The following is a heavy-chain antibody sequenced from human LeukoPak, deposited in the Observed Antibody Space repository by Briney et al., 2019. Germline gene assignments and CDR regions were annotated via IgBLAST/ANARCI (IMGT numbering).Heavy chain of an antibody. V-gene: IGHV4-30-4*08. Sequence: SETLSLTCTVSGGSISSGDYYWRWIRQPPGKGLEWIGHIYHSGITYYNPSLKSRVTFLVDTSKNQFSLKVNSVTAADTAVYHCARAQAYSSSWYYFDYWGQGTLVTVSS. CDR2: IYHSGIT. J-gene: IGHJ4*02. D-gene: IGHD6-13*01. CDR1: GGSISSGDYY. CDR3: ARAQAYSSSWYYFDY.